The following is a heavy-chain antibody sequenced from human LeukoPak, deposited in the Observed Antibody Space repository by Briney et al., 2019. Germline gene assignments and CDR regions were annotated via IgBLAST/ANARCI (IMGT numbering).Heavy chain of an antibody. Sequence: PGGSLRLSCAASGFTFSSYAMSWVRQAPGKGLEWVSAISGSGGSTYYADSVKGRFTISRDNSKNTLYLQMNSLRAGDTAVYYCAKGVGVGGSGSYSMIDYGGQGTLVTVSS. CDR3: AKGVGVGGSGSYSMIDY. CDR1: GFTFSSYA. J-gene: IGHJ4*02. CDR2: ISGSGGST. V-gene: IGHV3-23*01. D-gene: IGHD3-10*01.